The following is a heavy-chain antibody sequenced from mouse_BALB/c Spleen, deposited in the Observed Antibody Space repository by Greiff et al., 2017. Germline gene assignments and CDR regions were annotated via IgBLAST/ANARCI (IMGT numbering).Heavy chain of an antibody. CDR3: ARNYYFDY. Sequence: EVKVEGSGGGLVQPGGSRKLSCAASGFTFSSFGMHWVRQAPEKGLEWVAYISSGSSTIYYADTVKGRFTISRDNPKNTLFLQMTSLRSEDTAMYYCARNYYFDYWGQGTTLTVSS. J-gene: IGHJ2*01. V-gene: IGHV5-17*02. CDR2: ISSGSSTI. CDR1: GFTFSSFG.